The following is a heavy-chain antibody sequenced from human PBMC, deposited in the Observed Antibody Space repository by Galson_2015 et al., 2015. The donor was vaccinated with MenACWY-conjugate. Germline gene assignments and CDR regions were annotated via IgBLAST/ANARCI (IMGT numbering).Heavy chain of an antibody. Sequence: SLRLSCAASGFTFRNYWMTWVRQAPGKGLEWVASIKKDGSETYYVDSVKGRFTISRDNAKNSLYLEMNSLRVEDTAVYSCAIGHYGMDVWGQGTTVTASS. J-gene: IGHJ6*02. CDR1: GFTFRNYW. V-gene: IGHV3-7*03. CDR2: IKKDGSET. CDR3: AIGHYGMDV.